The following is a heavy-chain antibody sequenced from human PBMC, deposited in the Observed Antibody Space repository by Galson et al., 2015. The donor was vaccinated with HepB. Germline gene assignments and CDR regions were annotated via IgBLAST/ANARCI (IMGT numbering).Heavy chain of an antibody. Sequence: SVKVSCKASGGTFSSYAISWVRQAPGQGLEWMGGIIPIFGTANYAQKFQGRVTITADESTSTAYMELSSLRSEDTAVYYCARARTEGYSYGYGGDYWGQGTLVTVSS. D-gene: IGHD5-18*01. V-gene: IGHV1-69*13. CDR2: IIPIFGTA. J-gene: IGHJ4*02. CDR1: GGTFSSYA. CDR3: ARARTEGYSYGYGGDY.